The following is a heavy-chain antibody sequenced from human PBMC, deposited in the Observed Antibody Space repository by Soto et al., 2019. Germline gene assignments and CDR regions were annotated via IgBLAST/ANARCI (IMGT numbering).Heavy chain of an antibody. CDR3: ARDPKGYCSGGSCYRDDY. CDR2: IIPIFGTA. J-gene: IGHJ4*02. V-gene: IGHV1-69*06. D-gene: IGHD2-15*01. CDR1: GGTFSSYA. Sequence: QVQLVQSGAEVKKPGSSVKVSCKASGGTFSSYAISWVRQAPGQGLEWMGGIIPIFGTANYAQKFQGRVTITADKPTSTAYMELSSLRSEDTAVYYCARDPKGYCSGGSCYRDDYWGQGTLVTVSS.